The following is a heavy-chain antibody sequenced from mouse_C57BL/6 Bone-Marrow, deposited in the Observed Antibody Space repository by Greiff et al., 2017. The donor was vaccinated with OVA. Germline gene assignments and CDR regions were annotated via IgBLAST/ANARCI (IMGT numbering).Heavy chain of an antibody. V-gene: IGHV1-4*01. D-gene: IGHD1-1*01. CDR1: GYTFTSYT. J-gene: IGHJ2*01. CDR3: ARGTTTVVAIDY. Sequence: QVQLKQSGAELARPGASVKMSCKASGYTFTSYTMHWVKQRPGQGLEWIGYINPSSGYTKYNQKFKDKATLTADKSSSTAYMQLSSLTSEDSAVYYCARGTTTVVAIDYWGQGTTLTVSS. CDR2: INPSSGYT.